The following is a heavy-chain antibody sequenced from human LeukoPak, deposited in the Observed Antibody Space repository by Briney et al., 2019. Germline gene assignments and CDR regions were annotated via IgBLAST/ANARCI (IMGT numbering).Heavy chain of an antibody. CDR3: AGEWVGHSNRFDY. J-gene: IGHJ4*02. CDR1: GGTFSSYA. D-gene: IGHD3/OR15-3a*01. Sequence: SVKVSCKASGGTFSSYAISWVRQAPGQGLEWMGRIIPILGIANYAQKFQGRVTITADKSTSTAYMEPSSLRSEDTAVYYCAGEWVGHSNRFDYWGQGTLVTVSS. V-gene: IGHV1-69*04. CDR2: IIPILGIA.